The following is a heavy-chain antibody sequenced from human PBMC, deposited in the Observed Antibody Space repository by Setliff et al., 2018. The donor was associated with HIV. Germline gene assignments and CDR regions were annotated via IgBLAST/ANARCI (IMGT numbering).Heavy chain of an antibody. CDR1: GASISNSNW. CDR2: IKEDGSDT. Sequence: ETLSLTCAVSGASISNSNWWSWVRQSPGKGLEWVANIKEDGSDTNTIYYADSVKGRFTISRDNPENSMSLQMNTLRVEDTAVYYCAREGAGVPEIFTGYYTLPFDYWGQGTVVTVSS. J-gene: IGHJ4*02. CDR3: AREGAGVPEIFTGYYTLPFDY. D-gene: IGHD3-9*01. V-gene: IGHV3-7*01.